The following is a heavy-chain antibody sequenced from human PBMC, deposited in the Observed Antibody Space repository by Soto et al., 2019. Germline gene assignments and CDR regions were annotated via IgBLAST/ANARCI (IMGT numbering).Heavy chain of an antibody. V-gene: IGHV3-23*01. CDR1: GFTFWSHA. CDR2: VSGSGAET. CDR3: ARPPWVVGGEDHYYSMDV. D-gene: IGHD2-15*01. Sequence: EEQLLESGGGLVQRGGSLRLSCVASGFTFWSHAMSWVRQASGKGLEWVSAVSGSGAETYYADAVKGRFTISRDNSKNTLYLQMNSLRVEDTAVYYCARPPWVVGGEDHYYSMDVWGQGTTVVVSS. J-gene: IGHJ6*02.